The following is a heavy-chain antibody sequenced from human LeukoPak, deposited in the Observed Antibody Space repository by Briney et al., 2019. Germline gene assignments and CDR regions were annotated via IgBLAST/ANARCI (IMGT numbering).Heavy chain of an antibody. Sequence: GGSLRLSCAASGFTFSSYWMSWVRQAPGKGLEWVANIKQDGSEKYYVDSVKGRFTISRDNAKNSLYLQMNSLRAEDTAVYYCARGGYNWNYETGTVGSFDYWGQGTLVTVSS. J-gene: IGHJ4*02. CDR1: GFTFSSYW. V-gene: IGHV3-7*01. D-gene: IGHD1-7*01. CDR3: ARGGYNWNYETGTVGSFDY. CDR2: IKQDGSEK.